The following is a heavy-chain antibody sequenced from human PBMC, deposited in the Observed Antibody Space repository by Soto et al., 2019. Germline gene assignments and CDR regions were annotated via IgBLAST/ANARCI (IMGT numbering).Heavy chain of an antibody. CDR2: INSDGSST. Sequence: GGSLRLSCAASGFTFSSYWMHWVRQAPGKGLVWVSRINSDGSSTSYADSVKGRFTISRDNAKNTLYLQMNSLRAEDSAVYYCLSGCSYGSVYWGQGTLVTISS. D-gene: IGHD5-18*01. J-gene: IGHJ4*02. CDR1: GFTFSSYW. CDR3: LSGCSYGSVY. V-gene: IGHV3-74*01.